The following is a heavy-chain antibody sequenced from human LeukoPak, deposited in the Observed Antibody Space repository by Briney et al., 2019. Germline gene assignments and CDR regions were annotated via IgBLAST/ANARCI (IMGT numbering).Heavy chain of an antibody. CDR1: GFTFSSYS. D-gene: IGHD5-12*01. CDR3: ARGSGYGKGHDY. J-gene: IGHJ4*02. V-gene: IGHV3-21*01. CDR2: ISSSSSYI. Sequence: GGSLRLSCAASGFTFSSYSMNWVRQAPGKGLEWVSSISSSSSYIYYADSVKGRFTISRDNAKNSLYLQMNSLRAEDTAVYYCARGSGYGKGHDYWGQGTLVTVSS.